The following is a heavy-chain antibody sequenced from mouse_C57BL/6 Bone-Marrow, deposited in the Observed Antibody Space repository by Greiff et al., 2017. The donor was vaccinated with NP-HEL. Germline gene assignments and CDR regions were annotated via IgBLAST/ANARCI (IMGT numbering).Heavy chain of an antibody. V-gene: IGHV1-69*01. CDR2: IDPSDSYT. J-gene: IGHJ2*01. Sequence: QVQLQQPGAELVMPGASVKLSCKASGYTFTSYWMHWVKQRPGQGLEWIGEIDPSDSYTNYNQKFKGKSTLTVDKSSSTAYMQLSSLTSEDSAVYYCARRIPGGYFDDWGQGTTLTVSS. CDR1: GYTFTSYW. CDR3: ARRIPGGYFDD.